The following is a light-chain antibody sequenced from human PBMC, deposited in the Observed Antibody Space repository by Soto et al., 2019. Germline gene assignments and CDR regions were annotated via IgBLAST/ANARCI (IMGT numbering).Light chain of an antibody. CDR3: QQCCTSPWT. J-gene: IGKJ5*01. CDR2: GAS. Sequence: EIVLTQSPCTLSVSGGERATLSCRASQSISSSYLAWYQQKPGQAPRLLIYGASSRATGIPDRFSGSGSGTDFTLTISSLEPEDFAVYYCQQCCTSPWTFGQGTRVEIK. CDR1: QSISSSY. V-gene: IGKV3-20*01.